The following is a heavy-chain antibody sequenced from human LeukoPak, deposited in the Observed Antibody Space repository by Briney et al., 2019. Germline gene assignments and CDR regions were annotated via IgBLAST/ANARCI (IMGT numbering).Heavy chain of an antibody. Sequence: GASVKVSCKASGYTFTGYYMHWVRLAPGQGLEWMGWINPNSGGTNYAQKFQGRVTMTRDTSISTAYMELSRLRSDDTAVYYCARDLPVAASWAGCSGYWGQGTLVIVSS. CDR2: INPNSGGT. V-gene: IGHV1-2*02. J-gene: IGHJ4*02. CDR3: ARDLPVAASWAGCSGY. CDR1: GYTFTGYY. D-gene: IGHD6-19*01.